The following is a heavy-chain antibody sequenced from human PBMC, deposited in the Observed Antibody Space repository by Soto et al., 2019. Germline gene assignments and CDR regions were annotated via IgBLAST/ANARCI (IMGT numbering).Heavy chain of an antibody. CDR3: ARDEIRFSWAYGMDV. D-gene: IGHD3-3*01. Sequence: QVQLVESGGGVVQPGRSLRLSCAASGFTFSSYAMHWVRQAPGKGLEWVAVISYDGSNKYYADSVKGRFTISRDNSKKTLYLQMNNMRAEETAVYYCARDEIRFSWAYGMDVWGQGATVTVSS. V-gene: IGHV3-30-3*01. CDR2: ISYDGSNK. J-gene: IGHJ6*02. CDR1: GFTFSSYA.